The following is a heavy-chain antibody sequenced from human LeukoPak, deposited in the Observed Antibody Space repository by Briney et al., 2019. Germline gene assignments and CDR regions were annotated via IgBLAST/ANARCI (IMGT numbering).Heavy chain of an antibody. CDR3: VREDNSEDY. Sequence: GGSLRLSCAASGFTFRSYSMNWVRQAPGKGLEWVSYISSSSSTIYYADSVKGRFTISRDNAKNSLYLQMTRLRADDTAVYYCVREDNSEDYWGQGTLVTVSS. D-gene: IGHD6-25*01. CDR1: GFTFRSYS. J-gene: IGHJ4*02. CDR2: ISSSSSTI. V-gene: IGHV3-48*01.